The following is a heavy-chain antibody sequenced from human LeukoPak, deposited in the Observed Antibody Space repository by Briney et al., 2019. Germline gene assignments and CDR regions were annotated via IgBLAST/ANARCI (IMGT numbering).Heavy chain of an antibody. J-gene: IGHJ5*02. CDR3: ATVPVRGDRWFDP. Sequence: VSVKVSCKASGYTFTSFYIHWVRQAPGQGLEWMGWINPNSGGTNYAQKFKGRVTMTRDTSINTAYMELTRLRSDDTAVYYCATVPVRGDRWFDPWGQGTLVTVSS. CDR2: INPNSGGT. CDR1: GYTFTSFY. V-gene: IGHV1-2*02. D-gene: IGHD3-10*01.